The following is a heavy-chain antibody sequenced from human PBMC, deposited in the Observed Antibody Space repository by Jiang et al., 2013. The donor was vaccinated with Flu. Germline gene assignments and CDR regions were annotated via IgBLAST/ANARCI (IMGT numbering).Heavy chain of an antibody. Sequence: SSYWMSWVRQAPGKGLEWVANIKQDGSXKYYVDSVKGRFTISRDNAKNSLYLQMNSLRAEDTAVYYCARGGLWFGELSGYFDYWGQGTLVTVSS. CDR3: ARGGLWFGELSGYFDY. D-gene: IGHD3-10*01. CDR2: IKQDGSXK. V-gene: IGHV3-7*01. J-gene: IGHJ4*02. CDR1: SSYW.